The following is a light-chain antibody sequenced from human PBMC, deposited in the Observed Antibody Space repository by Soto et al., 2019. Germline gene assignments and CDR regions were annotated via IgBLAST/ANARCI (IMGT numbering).Light chain of an antibody. Sequence: QMTQSPSSLSASVGEKIIITCRASRDVVSDVSWYQQKPGQAPKLLIYAASNLYTGVPSRFSGSRSGTEFTLTISSLQPEDFASYYCLQDYGDSWTFGQGTKVDI. CDR2: AAS. J-gene: IGKJ1*01. CDR1: RDVVSD. CDR3: LQDYGDSWT. V-gene: IGKV1-6*01.